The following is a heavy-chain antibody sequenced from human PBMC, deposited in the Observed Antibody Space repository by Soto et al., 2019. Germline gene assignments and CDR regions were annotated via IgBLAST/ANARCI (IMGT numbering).Heavy chain of an antibody. Sequence: GGSLRLSCAASGFTFSSYGMHWVRQAPGKGLEWVAVIWYDGSNKYYADSVKGRFTISRDNSKNTLYLQMNSLRAEDTAVYYCARDYYDSSVYYGMDVWGQGTTVTVSS. D-gene: IGHD3-22*01. V-gene: IGHV3-33*01. J-gene: IGHJ6*02. CDR2: IWYDGSNK. CDR3: ARDYYDSSVYYGMDV. CDR1: GFTFSSYG.